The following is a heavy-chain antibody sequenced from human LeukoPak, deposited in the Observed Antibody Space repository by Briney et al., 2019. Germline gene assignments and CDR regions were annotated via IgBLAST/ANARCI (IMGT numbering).Heavy chain of an antibody. CDR1: GGSISSGVFY. V-gene: IGHV4-30-4*01. J-gene: IGHJ4*02. Sequence: SETLSLTCTVSGGSISSGVFYWSWLRHPPGKGPVWFGYIYYSGSTYYNPSLKSRVTISVDTSRNQFSLKLNSVTVADTAVYYCARGPNYVWGSYRYFDYWGQGILVTVSS. CDR3: ARGPNYVWGSYRYFDY. D-gene: IGHD3-16*02. CDR2: IYYSGST.